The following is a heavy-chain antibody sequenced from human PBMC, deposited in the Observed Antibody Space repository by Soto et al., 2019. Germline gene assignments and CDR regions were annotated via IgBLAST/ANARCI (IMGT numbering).Heavy chain of an antibody. CDR2: ISIGGSTI. D-gene: IGHD6-19*01. V-gene: IGHV3-23*01. CDR1: GFTFRNYN. CDR3: AKEGEHSSGWANFDY. Sequence: GALRLSWAGSGFTFRNYNMNLGRQAPGKGLEWVSDISIGGSTIDYADSVKGRFTISRDNSKNTLYLQMNTLRAEDTAVYYCAKEGEHSSGWANFDYWGQGTLVTVSS. J-gene: IGHJ4*02.